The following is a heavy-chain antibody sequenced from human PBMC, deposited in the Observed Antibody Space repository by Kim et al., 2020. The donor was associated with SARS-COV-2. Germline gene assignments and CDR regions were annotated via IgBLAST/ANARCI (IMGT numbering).Heavy chain of an antibody. CDR3: ARDGGYSSSWYSTGSYYFDY. CDR1: GGSISSYY. CDR2: IYTSGST. Sequence: SETLSLTCTVSGGSISSYYWSWIRQPAGKGLEWIGRIYTSGSTNYNPSLKSRVTMSVDTSKNQFSLKLSSVTAADTAVYYCARDGGYSSSWYSTGSYYFDYWGQGTLVTVSS. J-gene: IGHJ4*02. D-gene: IGHD6-13*01. V-gene: IGHV4-4*07.